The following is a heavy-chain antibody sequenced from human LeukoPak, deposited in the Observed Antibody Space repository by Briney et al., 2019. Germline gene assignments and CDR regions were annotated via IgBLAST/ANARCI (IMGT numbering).Heavy chain of an antibody. CDR2: MNPNSDNK. J-gene: IGHJ4*02. V-gene: IGHV1-8*02. Sequence: ASVKVSCKASGYTFNSYDINWVRQATGQGLEWMGWMNPNSDNKGYAQKFQGRVTITRNTSISTTYMEMSSLRYEDAAVYYCATDYTDYSLDYWGQGTLVTVSS. CDR1: GYTFNSYD. D-gene: IGHD4-11*01. CDR3: ATDYTDYSLDY.